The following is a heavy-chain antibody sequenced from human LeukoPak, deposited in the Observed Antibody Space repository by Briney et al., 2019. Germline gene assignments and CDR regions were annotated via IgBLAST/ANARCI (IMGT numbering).Heavy chain of an antibody. CDR2: INTDGSST. J-gene: IGHJ4*02. CDR3: ARATRVDIVGPNLKGDYFDY. V-gene: IGHV3-74*01. Sequence: GGSLRLSRAASGFTFSSYWMHWVRQAPGKGLVWVSRINTDGSSTSYADSVKGRFTISRDNAKNTLYLQMNSLRAEDTAVYYCARATRVDIVGPNLKGDYFDYWGQGTLVTVSS. D-gene: IGHD5-12*01. CDR1: GFTFSSYW.